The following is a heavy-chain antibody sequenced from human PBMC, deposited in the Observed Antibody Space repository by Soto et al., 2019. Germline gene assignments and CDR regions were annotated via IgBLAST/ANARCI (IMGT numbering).Heavy chain of an antibody. CDR1: GGSISSGGYY. J-gene: IGHJ4*02. Sequence: QVQLQEAGPGLVKPSQTLSLTCTVSGGSISSGGYYWSWIRQHPGKGLEWIGYIYYSGSTYYNPSLKRRVTISVDTSKNQFSLKLSSVTAADTAVYYCARASSGLRDYDFWSGYYVPPYYFDYWGQGTLVTVSS. V-gene: IGHV4-31*03. CDR3: ARASSGLRDYDFWSGYYVPPYYFDY. D-gene: IGHD3-3*01. CDR2: IYYSGST.